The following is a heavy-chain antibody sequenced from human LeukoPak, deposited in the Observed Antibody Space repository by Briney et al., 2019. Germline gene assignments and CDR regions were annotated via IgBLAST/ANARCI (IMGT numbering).Heavy chain of an antibody. D-gene: IGHD2-2*01. Sequence: PGGSLRLSCAASGFTFSSYAMHWVRQAPGKGLEWVAVISYDGSNKYYADSVKGRSTISRDNSKNTLYLQMNSLRAEDTAVYYCARGYCSSTSCYSPRLDYYYMDVWGKGTTVTVSS. V-gene: IGHV3-30*01. CDR3: ARGYCSSTSCYSPRLDYYYMDV. J-gene: IGHJ6*03. CDR1: GFTFSSYA. CDR2: ISYDGSNK.